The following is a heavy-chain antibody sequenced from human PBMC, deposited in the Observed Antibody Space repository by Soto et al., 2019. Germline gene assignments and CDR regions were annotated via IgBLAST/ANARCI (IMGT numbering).Heavy chain of an antibody. CDR3: GRRSCSGGSCFPFDH. J-gene: IGHJ4*02. D-gene: IGHD2-15*01. V-gene: IGHV4-39*01. CDR2: IYYSGRT. CDR1: GGSSSSSSYY. Sequence: QLQLQESGPGLVKPSETLSLSCSVSGGSSSSSSYYWGWIRQPPQTGLEWIGSIYYSGRTYYNPSLKNRLNISIDTSNNQFSLRLTSAAAADTAVYYCGRRSCSGGSCFPFDHWGQGGLVTVSS.